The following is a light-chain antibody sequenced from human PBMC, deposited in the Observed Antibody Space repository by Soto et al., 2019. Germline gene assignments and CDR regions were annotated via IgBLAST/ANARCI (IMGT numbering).Light chain of an antibody. CDR2: DVT. Sequence: QSALTQPASVSGSPGQSITISCTGTSSDVGGYNYVSWYQQHPGKAPKLMIYDVTNRPAGVSNRFSGSKSGNTASLTISGLQAEDEADYYCSSYTSSNFYVFGTGTKLTVL. J-gene: IGLJ1*01. CDR3: SSYTSSNFYV. CDR1: SSDVGGYNY. V-gene: IGLV2-14*01.